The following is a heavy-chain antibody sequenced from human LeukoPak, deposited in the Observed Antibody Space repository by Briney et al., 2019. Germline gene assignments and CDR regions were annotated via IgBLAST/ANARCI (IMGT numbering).Heavy chain of an antibody. V-gene: IGHV3-15*01. J-gene: IGHJ4*02. D-gene: IGHD1-20*01. CDR2: IKSKTDGGTT. CDR1: GFTFSNAW. Sequence: PGGSLRLSCAASGFTFSNAWMSWVRQAPGKGLEWVGRIKSKTDGGTTDYAAPVKGRFTISRDDSKNTLYLQMNSLKTEDTAVYYCTTSEPYNWSFPFDYWGQGTLVTVSS. CDR3: TTSEPYNWSFPFDY.